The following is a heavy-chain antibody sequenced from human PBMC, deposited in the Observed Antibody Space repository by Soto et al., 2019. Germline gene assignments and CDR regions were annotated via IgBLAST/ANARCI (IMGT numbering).Heavy chain of an antibody. CDR3: ARDVAAADY. CDR2: IDPSGGGT. V-gene: IGHV1-46*01. Sequence: AASVKVSSKAPGFTFACCYRQWVRQAPGQGLEWMGIIDPSGGGTSYAQKFQGRLTMTRDTSTSTVYMELSSLRSEDTAVYYCARDVAAADYWGQGTLVTVSS. J-gene: IGHJ4*02. CDR1: GFTFACCY. D-gene: IGHD6-13*01.